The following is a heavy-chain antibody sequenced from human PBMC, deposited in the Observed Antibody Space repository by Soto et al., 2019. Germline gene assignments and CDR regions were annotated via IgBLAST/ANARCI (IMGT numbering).Heavy chain of an antibody. CDR1: GFTFSSYA. V-gene: IGHV3-30-3*01. CDR2: ISYDGSNK. Sequence: GGSLGLSCAAYGFTFSSYAMHWVRQAPGKGLEWVAVISYDGSNKYYADSVKGRFTISRDNSKNTLYLQMNSLRAEDTAVYYCAREYYDILTGHLSPWWYFDLWGRGTLVTVSS. CDR3: AREYYDILTGHLSPWWYFDL. J-gene: IGHJ2*01. D-gene: IGHD3-9*01.